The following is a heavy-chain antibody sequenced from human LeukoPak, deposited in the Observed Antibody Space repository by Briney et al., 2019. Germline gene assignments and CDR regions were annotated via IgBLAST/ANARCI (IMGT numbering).Heavy chain of an antibody. D-gene: IGHD6-13*01. J-gene: IGHJ4*02. Sequence: SETLSLTCTVSGYSISSGYYWGWIRQPPGKGLEWIGSIYHSGSTYYNPSLKSRVTISVDTSKNQFSLKLTSVTAADTAVYYCARSRRSWSTFDYWGQGTLVTVSS. CDR3: ARSRRSWSTFDY. CDR1: GYSISSGYY. CDR2: IYHSGST. V-gene: IGHV4-38-2*02.